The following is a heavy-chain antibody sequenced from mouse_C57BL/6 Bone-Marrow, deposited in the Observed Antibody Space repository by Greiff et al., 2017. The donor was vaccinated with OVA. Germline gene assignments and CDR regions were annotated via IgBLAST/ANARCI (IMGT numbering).Heavy chain of an antibody. CDR1: GYTFTNYW. D-gene: IGHD1-1*02. CDR3: ARTWFLSPYNYAMDY. CDR2: IYPGGGDT. Sequence: VQLQESGAELVRPGTSVKMSCKASGYTFTNYWIGWAKQSPGHGLEWIGDIYPGGGDTNYNEKFKGKAKLTADKSSSTAYMQMSSLTSEDSAIYYCARTWFLSPYNYAMDYWGKGTSVTVSS. J-gene: IGHJ4*01. V-gene: IGHV1-63*01.